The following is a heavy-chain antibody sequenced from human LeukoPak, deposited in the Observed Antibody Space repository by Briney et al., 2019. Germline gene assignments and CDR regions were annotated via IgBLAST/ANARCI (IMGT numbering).Heavy chain of an antibody. CDR2: ISSSGGHT. Sequence: PGGSLRLSCAASEFTFGTYAMSWVRQAPGKGLEWVSAISSSGGHTFYTDSVKGRFTISRDNSKNTLHLQLNSLRDEDTAMYYCAMRPADCSSSSCPTINRYYYGMDVWGQGTTVIVSS. D-gene: IGHD2-15*01. J-gene: IGHJ6*02. CDR1: EFTFGTYA. CDR3: AMRPADCSSSSCPTINRYYYGMDV. V-gene: IGHV3-23*01.